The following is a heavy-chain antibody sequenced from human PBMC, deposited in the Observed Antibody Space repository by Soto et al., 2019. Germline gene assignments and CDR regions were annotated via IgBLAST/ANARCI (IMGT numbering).Heavy chain of an antibody. D-gene: IGHD3-9*01. CDR1: GYTFTNSA. J-gene: IGHJ6*02. CDR3: ASSGETAGYSRVYYYYGMDV. CDR2: INVGNGNT. Sequence: ASVKVSCKASGYTFTNSAIHWVRQAPGQTLEWMGWINVGNGNTKYSQKFQGRVTITRDTSASTAYMELSSLRSEDTAVYYCASSGETAGYSRVYYYYGMDVWGQGTTVTVSS. V-gene: IGHV1-3*01.